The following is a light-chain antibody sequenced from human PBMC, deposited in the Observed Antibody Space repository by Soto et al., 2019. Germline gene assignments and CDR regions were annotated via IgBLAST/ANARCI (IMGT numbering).Light chain of an antibody. CDR2: GAS. CDR3: QQYGYLGT. Sequence: EIVMTQSPATLSVSPGERATLSCRASQTVNSAYLAWYQQKPGQAPRLLIYGASNRATGIPDRFSGSGSGTDFTLTISRLEPEDFAVYYCQQYGYLGTFGQGTKVDI. CDR1: QTVNSAY. V-gene: IGKV3-20*01. J-gene: IGKJ1*01.